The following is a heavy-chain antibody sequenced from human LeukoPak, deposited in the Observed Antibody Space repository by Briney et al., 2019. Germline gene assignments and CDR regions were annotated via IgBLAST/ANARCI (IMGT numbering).Heavy chain of an antibody. CDR1: GFTFSGSA. CDR3: ANRREVA. V-gene: IGHV3-30-3*01. D-gene: IGHD1-26*01. J-gene: IGHJ5*02. Sequence: GGSLRLSCAASGFTFSGSAMHWVRQASGKGLEWVAVISYDGSNKYYADSVKGRFTISRDNSKNTLYLQMNSLRAEDTAVYYCANRREVAWGQGTLVTVSS. CDR2: ISYDGSNK.